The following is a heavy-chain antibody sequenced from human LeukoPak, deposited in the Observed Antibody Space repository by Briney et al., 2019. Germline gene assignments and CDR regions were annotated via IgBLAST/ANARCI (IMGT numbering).Heavy chain of an antibody. V-gene: IGHV3-53*01. Sequence: GGSLRLSCAASGFTVSSNYMSWVRQAPGKGLEWVSVIYVDGSTYYADSVQGRFTISRDNSKNTLYLQMNSLTAEDTAVYYCARDFNSRQFDYWGQGALVTVSS. CDR3: ARDFNSRQFDY. J-gene: IGHJ4*02. CDR1: GFTVSSNY. D-gene: IGHD6-13*01. CDR2: IYVDGST.